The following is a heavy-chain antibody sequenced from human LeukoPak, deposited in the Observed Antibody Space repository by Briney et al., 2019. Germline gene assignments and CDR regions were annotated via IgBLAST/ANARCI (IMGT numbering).Heavy chain of an antibody. CDR2: INWNGGST. J-gene: IGHJ4*02. Sequence: GGSLRLSCAASGFTFSSYAMSWVRQAPGKGLEWVSGINWNGGSTGYADSVKGRFTISRDNAKNSLYLQMNSLRAEDTALYYCARDYGSGSYFDYWGQGTLVTVSS. V-gene: IGHV3-20*04. CDR3: ARDYGSGSYFDY. D-gene: IGHD3-10*01. CDR1: GFTFSSYA.